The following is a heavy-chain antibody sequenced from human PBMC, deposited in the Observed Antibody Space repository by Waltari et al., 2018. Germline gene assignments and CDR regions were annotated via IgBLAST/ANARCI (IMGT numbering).Heavy chain of an antibody. V-gene: IGHV3-7*03. CDR1: VFTFAAYW. J-gene: IGHJ4*02. CDR2: IRYDGSAT. D-gene: IGHD2-2*01. Sequence: EEQLMESGGGLVQPGGSLRLSSAAYVFTFAAYWRPWARLAPGKGLVWVANIRYDGSATYHADSVNGRFAISRDNAHNSLYLQMNSVIADDTAIYFCARGSTGYVRVWDSWGQGTMVTVSS. CDR3: ARGSTGYVRVWDS.